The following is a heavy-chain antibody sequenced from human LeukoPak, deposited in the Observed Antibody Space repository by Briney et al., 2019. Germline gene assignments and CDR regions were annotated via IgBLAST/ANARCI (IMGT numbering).Heavy chain of an antibody. D-gene: IGHD3-9*01. CDR2: IYYSGST. CDR1: GGSISSGDYY. V-gene: IGHV4-30-4*01. J-gene: IGHJ4*02. Sequence: SETLSLTCTVSGGSISSGDYYWSWIRQPPGKGLEWIGYIYYSGSTYYNPSLKSRVTISVDTSKNQFSLKLSSVTAADTAVYYCARGAQQFKLRYFDWLSQAPSFDYWGQGTLVTVSS. CDR3: ARGAQQFKLRYFDWLSQAPSFDY.